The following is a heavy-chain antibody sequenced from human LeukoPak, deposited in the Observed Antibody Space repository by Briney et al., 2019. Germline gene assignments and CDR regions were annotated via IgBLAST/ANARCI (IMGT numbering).Heavy chain of an antibody. CDR1: GFTFDDYA. Sequence: GRSLRLSCAASGFTFDDYAMHWVRQAPGEGLEGVSGISWNSGSLGYADSVKGRFTISRDNAKNSLYLQMNSLRAEDTALYYCAKDSGGAVAGPAAWGQGTLVTVSS. CDR2: ISWNSGSL. CDR3: AKDSGGAVAGPAA. J-gene: IGHJ4*02. D-gene: IGHD6-19*01. V-gene: IGHV3-9*01.